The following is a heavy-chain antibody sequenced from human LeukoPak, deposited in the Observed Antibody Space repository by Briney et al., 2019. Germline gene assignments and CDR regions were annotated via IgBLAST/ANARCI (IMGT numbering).Heavy chain of an antibody. CDR2: ISGNGLTK. D-gene: IGHD3-10*01. CDR1: GLTFKDSY. CDR3: ARSPSGTGDFFDY. V-gene: IGHV3-11*01. Sequence: GGSLRLSCGASGLTFKDSYMNWVRQAPGKGLEFVSHISGNGLTKYYGDSVRGRFTVSRDNAKNSLYLQMDSLRADDTAVYYCARSPSGTGDFFDYWGQGTLVIVSS. J-gene: IGHJ4*02.